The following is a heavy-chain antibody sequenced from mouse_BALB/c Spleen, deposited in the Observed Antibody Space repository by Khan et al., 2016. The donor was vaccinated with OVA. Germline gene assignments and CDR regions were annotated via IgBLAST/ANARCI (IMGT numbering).Heavy chain of an antibody. J-gene: IGHJ2*01. CDR3: ERFTTDNFDS. CDR1: GYTFTSYW. V-gene: IGHV1-87*01. CDR2: IYPGDGDT. D-gene: IGHD1-1*01. Sequence: QVQLQQSGAELARPGASVKLSCKASGYTFTSYWMQWVKQRPGQGLEWIGAIYPGDGDTRYTQKFKGKATLTPDKSSSTAYMQLSSLASEDSAVYFCERFTTDNFDSWGQGTTLTVSS.